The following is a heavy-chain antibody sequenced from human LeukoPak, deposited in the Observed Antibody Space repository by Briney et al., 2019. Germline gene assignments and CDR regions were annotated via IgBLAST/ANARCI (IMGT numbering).Heavy chain of an antibody. J-gene: IGHJ4*02. CDR3: ARVGPNSSGWYFDY. V-gene: IGHV3-74*03. Sequence: GGSLRLSCAASGFTLSSYWMHWVRQAPGKGLEWVSRINTDGRSTTYADSVKGRFTISRDNAKNTVYLQMNSLRADDAAVYYCARVGPNSSGWYFDYWGQGTLVTVSS. CDR1: GFTLSSYW. D-gene: IGHD6-19*01. CDR2: INTDGRST.